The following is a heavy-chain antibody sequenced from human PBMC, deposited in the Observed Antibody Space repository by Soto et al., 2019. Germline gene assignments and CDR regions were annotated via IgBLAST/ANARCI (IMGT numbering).Heavy chain of an antibody. CDR3: AKVVVAATRHTDFDS. CDR1: GGSINSNNYY. V-gene: IGHV4-39*01. J-gene: IGHJ4*02. D-gene: IGHD2-15*01. Sequence: SETLSLTCTVSGGSINSNNYYWAWIRQPPGKGLAWIASIYYDGSTYYNPSLKSRVTISINTSKNQFSLRLRSVTAADMAIYYFAKVVVAATRHTDFDSWGQGTLVTVSS. CDR2: IYYDGST.